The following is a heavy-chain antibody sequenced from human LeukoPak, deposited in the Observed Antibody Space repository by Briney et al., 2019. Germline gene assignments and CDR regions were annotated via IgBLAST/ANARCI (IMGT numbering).Heavy chain of an antibody. V-gene: IGHV3-74*01. CDR1: GFTFSSYW. Sequence: GGSLRLSCAASGFTFSSYWMHWDRQAPGKGLVWVSRINTGGSSTSYADSVKGRFTISRDNAKNTLYLQMNSLRADDTAVYYCARDPIAAADDLDYWGQGTLVTVSS. CDR3: ARDPIAAADDLDY. CDR2: INTGGSST. D-gene: IGHD6-13*01. J-gene: IGHJ4*02.